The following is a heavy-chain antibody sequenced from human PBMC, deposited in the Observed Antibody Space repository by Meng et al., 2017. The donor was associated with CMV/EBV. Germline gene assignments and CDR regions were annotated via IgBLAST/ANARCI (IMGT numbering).Heavy chain of an antibody. CDR3: ARVRTVTTPYYYYYYGMDV. D-gene: IGHD4-17*01. CDR2: IGTAGDT. J-gene: IGHJ6*02. CDR1: GFTFSSYD. V-gene: IGHV3-13*01. Sequence: GESLKISCAASGFTFSSYDMHWVRQATGKGLEWVSAIGTAGDTYYPGSVKGRFTISRENAKNSLYLQMNSLRAGDTAVYYCARVRTVTTPYYYYYYGMDVWGQGTTVTVSS.